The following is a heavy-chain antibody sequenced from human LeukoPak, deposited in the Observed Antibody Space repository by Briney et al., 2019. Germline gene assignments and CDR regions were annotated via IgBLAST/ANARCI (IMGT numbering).Heavy chain of an antibody. CDR3: ASYFDYASAFDI. V-gene: IGHV4-30-4*08. CDR1: GGSISSGDYY. J-gene: IGHJ3*02. CDR2: IYYSGST. D-gene: IGHD3-9*01. Sequence: SQTLSLTCTVSGGSISSGDYYWSWIRQPPGKSLGWVGYIYYSGSTYYNPSLKSRVTISVDTSKNQFSLKLSSVTAADTAVYYCASYFDYASAFDIWGQGTMVTVSS.